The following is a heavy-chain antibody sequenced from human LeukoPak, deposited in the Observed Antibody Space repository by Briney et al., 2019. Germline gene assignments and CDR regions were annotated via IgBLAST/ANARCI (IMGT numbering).Heavy chain of an antibody. CDR3: SSSSAWAAAGYTFDY. V-gene: IGHV3-49*04. J-gene: IGHJ4*02. D-gene: IGHD6-13*01. CDR2: IRSKAYSGTT. CDR1: GFTFGDYA. Sequence: GGSLSLSCTASGFTFGDYAMSWVRRAPGKGVEWVGFIRSKAYSGTTDYAASVKGRFTISRDDSKTIAYLQMNSLKIEDTDVYYCSSSSAWAAAGYTFDYWGQGTLVTVSS.